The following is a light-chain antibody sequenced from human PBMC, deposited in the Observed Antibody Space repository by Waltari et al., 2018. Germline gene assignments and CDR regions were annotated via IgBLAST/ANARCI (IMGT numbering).Light chain of an antibody. Sequence: QSALTQPPSASGSPGQSVTISCTGTRGDVGGYTYVSWYQHHPGKAPKLMISEVNKRPSGVPDRFSGSKSGNTASLTVSGLQADDEADYYCYSYAGNNNVVFGGGTKLTVL. V-gene: IGLV2-8*01. CDR1: RGDVGGYTY. CDR2: EVN. CDR3: YSYAGNNNVV. J-gene: IGLJ2*01.